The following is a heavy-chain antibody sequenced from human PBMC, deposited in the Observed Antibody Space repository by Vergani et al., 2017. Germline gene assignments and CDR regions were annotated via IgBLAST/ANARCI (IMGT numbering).Heavy chain of an antibody. D-gene: IGHD2-21*01. V-gene: IGHV4-61*02. Sequence: QVQLQESGPGLVKPSQNLSLTCTVSGGFLSTGGQSWTWLRPSAGKGLEWIGRIYTSGATNYNPSHRSRAIMSVDASKKHFVLKLSSVTAADTAIYYCARDGGEYDKGALDVWGQGTKVNGTS. CDR1: GGFLSTGGQS. J-gene: IGHJ3*01. CDR3: ARDGGEYDKGALDV. CDR2: IYTSGAT.